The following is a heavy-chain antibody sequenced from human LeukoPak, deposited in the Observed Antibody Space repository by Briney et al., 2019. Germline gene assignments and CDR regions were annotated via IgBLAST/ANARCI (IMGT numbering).Heavy chain of an antibody. CDR2: ISYDGSNK. D-gene: IGHD1-1*01. V-gene: IGHV3-30-3*01. CDR3: RGPRPNWNFGSAVDN. CDR1: GFKFFTFA. J-gene: IGHJ4*02. Sequence: GGSLRLSCEASGFKFFTFAMHWVRRAPGKGLEWVAIISYDGSNKYYGDSVKGRFTISRDNSKNTVHLQLTRVRPDDAGVYCGRGPRPNWNFGSAVDNWGQGTLVTASS.